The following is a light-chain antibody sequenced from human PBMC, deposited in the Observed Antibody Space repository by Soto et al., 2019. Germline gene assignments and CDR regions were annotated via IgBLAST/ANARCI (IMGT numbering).Light chain of an antibody. CDR3: HQRTNWPIT. V-gene: IGKV3-11*01. CDR2: DTS. Sequence: TILTQSPTSLSLSPGERGPLSGRASQSDDRYLAWYQQKPGQAPRLLIYDTSNRATGIPATFSGSGSGADFTLTINSLEPEDFAVYYCHQRTNWPITFGQGTRLEIK. CDR1: QSDDRY. J-gene: IGKJ5*01.